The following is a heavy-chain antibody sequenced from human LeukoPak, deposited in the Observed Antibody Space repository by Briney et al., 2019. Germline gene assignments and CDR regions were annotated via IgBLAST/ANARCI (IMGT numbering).Heavy chain of an antibody. V-gene: IGHV3-33*01. Sequence: GGSLRLSCAASGFTFSSYGMHWVRQAPGKGLEWVAVIWYDGSNKYYADSVKGRFTISRDNSKNTLYLQMNSLRAEDTAVYYCARARDDSRGYYLDYWGQGTLVTVCS. J-gene: IGHJ4*02. CDR2: IWYDGSNK. CDR3: ARARDDSRGYYLDY. CDR1: GFTFSSYG. D-gene: IGHD3-22*01.